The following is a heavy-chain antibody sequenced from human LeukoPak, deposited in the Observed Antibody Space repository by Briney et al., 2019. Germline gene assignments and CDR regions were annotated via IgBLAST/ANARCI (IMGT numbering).Heavy chain of an antibody. CDR3: TSPNVGRRDGYNTDAFDI. Sequence: GGSLRLSCAASGFTSSSYGMHWVRQAPGKGLEWVAVIWYDGGKKYYADSVKGRFTISRDNSKNTLYLQMNSLRAEDTSVYYCTSPNVGRRDGYNTDAFDIWGQGTMVTVSS. CDR2: IWYDGGKK. CDR1: GFTSSSYG. D-gene: IGHD5-24*01. J-gene: IGHJ3*02. V-gene: IGHV3-33*01.